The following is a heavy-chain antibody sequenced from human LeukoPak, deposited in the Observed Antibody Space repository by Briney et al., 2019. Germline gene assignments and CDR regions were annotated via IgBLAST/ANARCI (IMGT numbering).Heavy chain of an antibody. V-gene: IGHV3-7*01. D-gene: IGHD6-6*01. CDR2: IKQEGSEK. CDR1: GFTFISYW. Sequence: PGGSLRLSCAASGFTFISYWMSWVRQAPGKGLEWVANIKQEGSEKYYVDSVKGRFTISRDNAENSLYLQMNSLRVEDTAVYYCVRKAARPDYWGQGTLVTVSS. CDR3: VRKAARPDY. J-gene: IGHJ4*02.